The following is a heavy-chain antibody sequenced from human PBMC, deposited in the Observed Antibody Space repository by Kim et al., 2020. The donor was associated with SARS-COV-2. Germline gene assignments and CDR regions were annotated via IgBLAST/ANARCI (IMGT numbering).Heavy chain of an antibody. CDR1: GYTFTGYY. CDR3: ARDLGGSYYDNWFDP. CDR2: INPNSGGT. D-gene: IGHD1-26*01. Sequence: ASVKVSCKASGYTFTGYYMHWVRKAPGQGLEWMGWINPNSGGTNYAQKFQGRVTMTRDTSISTAYMELSRLRSDDTAVYYCARDLGGSYYDNWFDPWGQGTLVTVSS. J-gene: IGHJ5*02. V-gene: IGHV1-2*02.